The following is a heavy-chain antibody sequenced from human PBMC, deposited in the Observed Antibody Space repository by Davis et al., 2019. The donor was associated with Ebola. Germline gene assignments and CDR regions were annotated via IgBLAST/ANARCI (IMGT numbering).Heavy chain of an antibody. V-gene: IGHV3-53*04. CDR2: IYSGGST. CDR3: AGVYAIPYYYDGMDV. D-gene: IGHD2-8*01. J-gene: IGHJ6*02. Sequence: GGSLRLSCAASGFTVSSNYMSWVRQAPGKGLEWVSVIYSGGSTYYADSVKGRFTISRHNSKNKLYLQLNSLRAEDTAVYYCAGVYAIPYYYDGMDVWGQGTTVTVSS. CDR1: GFTVSSNY.